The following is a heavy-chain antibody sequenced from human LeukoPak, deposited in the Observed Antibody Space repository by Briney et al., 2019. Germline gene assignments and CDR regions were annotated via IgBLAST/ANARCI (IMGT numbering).Heavy chain of an antibody. CDR1: GGSISSYY. D-gene: IGHD6-19*01. J-gene: IGHJ4*02. CDR2: IYYSGST. Sequence: SETLSLTCAVSGGSISSYYWSWIRQPPGKGLEWIGYIYYSGSTNYNPSLKSRVTISVDTSKNQFSLKLSSVTAADTAVYYCARSIAVAGPFDYWGQGTLVTVSS. CDR3: ARSIAVAGPFDY. V-gene: IGHV4-59*01.